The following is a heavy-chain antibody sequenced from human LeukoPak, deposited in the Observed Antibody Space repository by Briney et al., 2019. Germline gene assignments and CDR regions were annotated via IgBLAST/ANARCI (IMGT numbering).Heavy chain of an antibody. V-gene: IGHV3-7*01. CDR3: ARVQWELRGVGSYFEY. Sequence: PGGSLRLSCVVSGFTFTISWMSCVRQAPRRGLEWVANIKQDGGEKYYVDTVKVRFTMSRDNAKNSLYMQMNSLRAEDTAVYYCARVQWELRGVGSYFEYWGQGALVTVSS. CDR1: GFTFTISW. D-gene: IGHD1-26*01. J-gene: IGHJ4*02. CDR2: IKQDGGEK.